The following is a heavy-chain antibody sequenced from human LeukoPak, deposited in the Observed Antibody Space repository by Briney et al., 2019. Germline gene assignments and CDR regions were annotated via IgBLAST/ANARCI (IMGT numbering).Heavy chain of an antibody. D-gene: IGHD3-10*01. CDR2: IYYSGST. Sequence: PSETLSLTCTVSGGSISSYYWSCIRQPPGKGLEWIGYIYYSGSTNYNPSLKSRVTISVDTSKNQFSLKLSSVTAADTAVYYCARTLWFGEISGLVDWGQGTLVTVSS. J-gene: IGHJ4*02. CDR1: GGSISSYY. CDR3: ARTLWFGEISGLVD. V-gene: IGHV4-59*01.